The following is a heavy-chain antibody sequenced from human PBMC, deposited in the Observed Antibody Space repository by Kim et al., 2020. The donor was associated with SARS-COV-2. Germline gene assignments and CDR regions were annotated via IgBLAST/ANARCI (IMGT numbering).Heavy chain of an antibody. CDR2: INHSGST. Sequence: SETLSLTCAVYGGSFSGYYWSWIRQPPGKGLEWIGEINHSGSTNYNPSLKSRVTISVDTSKNQFSLKLSSVTAADTAVYYCARGYDILTGYYTPGGWGQGTLVTVSS. CDR1: GGSFSGYY. J-gene: IGHJ4*02. V-gene: IGHV4-34*01. D-gene: IGHD3-9*01. CDR3: ARGYDILTGYYTPGG.